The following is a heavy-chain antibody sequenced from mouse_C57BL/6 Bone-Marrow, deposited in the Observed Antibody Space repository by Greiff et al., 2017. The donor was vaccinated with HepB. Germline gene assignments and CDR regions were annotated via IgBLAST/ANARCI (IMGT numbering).Heavy chain of an antibody. V-gene: IGHV1-26*01. D-gene: IGHD2-3*01. CDR1: GYTFTDYY. J-gene: IGHJ3*01. CDR2: INPNNGGT. Sequence: VQLQQSGPELVKPGASVKISCKASGYTFTDYYMNWVKQSHGKSLEWIGAINPNNGGTSYNQKFKGKATLTVDKSSSTAYMELRSLTSEDSAVYYCASWAGLYDGYYSFAFCGRGTLVTVSA. CDR3: ASWAGLYDGYYSFAF.